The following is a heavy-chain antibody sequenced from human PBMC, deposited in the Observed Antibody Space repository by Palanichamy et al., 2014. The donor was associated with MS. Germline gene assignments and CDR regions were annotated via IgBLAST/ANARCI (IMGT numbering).Heavy chain of an antibody. CDR3: ARDRDSGYTHDGMDV. J-gene: IGHJ6*02. D-gene: IGHD5-12*01. CDR1: GASVSRGSFY. Sequence: QVQLQESGPGLVKPSQTLSLTCTVSGASVSRGSFYWSWIRQPAGKGLEWIGRIYTSGSTEYNPSLKSRVTISVDTSKNQVSLKLTSVTAADTAVYYCARDRDSGYTHDGMDVWGPGTTVTVSS. V-gene: IGHV4-61*02. CDR2: IYTSGST.